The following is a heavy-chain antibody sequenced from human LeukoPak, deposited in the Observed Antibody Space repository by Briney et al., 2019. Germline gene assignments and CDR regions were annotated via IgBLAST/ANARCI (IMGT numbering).Heavy chain of an antibody. J-gene: IGHJ3*02. D-gene: IGHD4-11*01. CDR3: ARGSSNAFDI. Sequence: GGSLRLSCAASGFTFTYYWMNWVRQAPGRGLEWVANIKQDGSEKYYVDSVRGRFTISRDNAKNSMYLQMNSLRAEDTAVYYCARGSSNAFDIWGQGTMVTVSS. CDR2: IKQDGSEK. CDR1: GFTFTYYW. V-gene: IGHV3-7*01.